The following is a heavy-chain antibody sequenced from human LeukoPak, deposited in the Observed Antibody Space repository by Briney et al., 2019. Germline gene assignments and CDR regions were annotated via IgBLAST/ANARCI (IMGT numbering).Heavy chain of an antibody. J-gene: IGHJ3*02. CDR1: GFSFHSYA. CDR2: IGGSAVST. D-gene: IGHD4-17*01. Sequence: GWSLRLSCVASGFSFHSYAMTWVRQAPGKGLEWVSGIGGSAVSTHYADSVKGRFTISRDNSKSTLYAQMNSLRAEDTAVYFCARVIDYGALDACDIWGQGTMVTVSS. CDR3: ARVIDYGALDACDI. V-gene: IGHV3-23*01.